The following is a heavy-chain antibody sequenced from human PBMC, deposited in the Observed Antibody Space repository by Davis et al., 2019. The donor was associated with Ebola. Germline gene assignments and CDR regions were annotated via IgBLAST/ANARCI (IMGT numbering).Heavy chain of an antibody. D-gene: IGHD6-19*01. CDR3: ARDRGAAVAVWGDY. J-gene: IGHJ4*02. CDR1: GFTFSSYS. CDR2: ISYDGSNK. Sequence: GESLKISCAASGFTFSSYSMNWVRQAPGKGLEWVAVISYDGSNKYYADSVKGRFTISRDNSKNTLYLQMNSLRAEDTAVYYCARDRGAAVAVWGDYWGQGTLVTVSS. V-gene: IGHV3-30*03.